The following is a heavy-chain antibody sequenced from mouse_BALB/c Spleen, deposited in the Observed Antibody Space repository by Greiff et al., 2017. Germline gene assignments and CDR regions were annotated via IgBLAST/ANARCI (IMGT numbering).Heavy chain of an antibody. CDR1: GFTFSSYA. D-gene: IGHD3-3*01. CDR3: AREGRDY. Sequence: EVMLVESGGGLVKPGGSLKLSCAASGFTFSSYAMSWVRQTPEKRLEWVASISSGGSTYYPDSVKGRFTISRDNARNILYLQMSSLRSEDTAMYYCAREGRDYWGQGTTLTVSS. V-gene: IGHV5-6-5*01. J-gene: IGHJ2*01. CDR2: ISSGGST.